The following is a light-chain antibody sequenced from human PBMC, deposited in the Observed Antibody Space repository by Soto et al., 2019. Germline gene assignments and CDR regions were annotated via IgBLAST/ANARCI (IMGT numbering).Light chain of an antibody. CDR3: QQYSNWWT. CDR1: QSVSSS. CDR2: GAS. J-gene: IGKJ1*01. V-gene: IGKV3-15*01. Sequence: EMVMTQSPVTLSVSPGERVTLSCRASQSVSSSLAWYQQKPGQAPRLLIYGASTRATGIPARFSGSGSGTEFTLTISSLQSEDFAVYYCQQYSNWWTFGQGTKVDIK.